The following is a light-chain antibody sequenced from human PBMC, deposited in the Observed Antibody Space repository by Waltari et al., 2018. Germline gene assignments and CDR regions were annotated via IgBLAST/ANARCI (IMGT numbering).Light chain of an antibody. CDR1: SSDIGRYDI. CDR2: DVS. J-gene: IGLJ3*02. V-gene: IGLV2-23*02. CDR3: CSYAGNYVWV. Sequence: QSALTQPAAVSGSPGQSVTISCTGASSDIGRYDIVPWYQQHPGNAPKPVISDVSKRPSGVSDRFSGSKSGDTASLTISGLQFEDEADYYCCSYAGNYVWVFGGGTRLTVL.